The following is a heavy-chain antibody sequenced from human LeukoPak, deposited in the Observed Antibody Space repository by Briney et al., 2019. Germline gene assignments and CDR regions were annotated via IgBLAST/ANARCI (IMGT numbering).Heavy chain of an antibody. CDR3: AKYGAYWFPDV. CDR2: ISGSGDST. CDR1: GFTFSSYS. J-gene: IGHJ6*02. Sequence: GESLRLSCAASGFTFSSYSMTWVRQAPGKGLEWVSGISGSGDSTYYADSVKGRFTISRDNSKNTMYLQMNSLRVEDTAVYYCAKYGAYWFPDVWGQGTTVTVSS. V-gene: IGHV3-23*01. D-gene: IGHD2-8*02.